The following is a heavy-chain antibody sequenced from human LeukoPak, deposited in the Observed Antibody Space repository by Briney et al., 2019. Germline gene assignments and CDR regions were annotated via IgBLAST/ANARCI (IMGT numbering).Heavy chain of an antibody. V-gene: IGHV3-53*01. J-gene: IGHJ3*02. D-gene: IGHD5-18*01. CDR3: ARDWGVDTAMVYDAFDI. CDR1: GFTVSSNY. CDR2: IYSGGST. Sequence: GGSLRLSCAASGFTVSSNYISWVRQAPGKGLEWVSVIYSGGSTYYADSVKGRFTISRDNSKNTLYLQMNSLRAEDTAVYYCARDWGVDTAMVYDAFDIWGQGTMVTVSS.